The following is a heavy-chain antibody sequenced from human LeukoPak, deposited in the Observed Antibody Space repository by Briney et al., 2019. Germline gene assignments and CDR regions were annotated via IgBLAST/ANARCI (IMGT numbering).Heavy chain of an antibody. V-gene: IGHV1-69*13. J-gene: IGHJ6*02. CDR2: IIPIFGTA. D-gene: IGHD2-15*01. Sequence: ASVKVSCKASVCTFSSYAISWVRQAPGQGLEWMGEIIPIFGTANYAQKFQGRVTITADESTSTAYMELSSLRSEDTAVYYCARAEGCSGGSCYGSLEMDVWGQGTTVTVSS. CDR3: ARAEGCSGGSCYGSLEMDV. CDR1: VCTFSSYA.